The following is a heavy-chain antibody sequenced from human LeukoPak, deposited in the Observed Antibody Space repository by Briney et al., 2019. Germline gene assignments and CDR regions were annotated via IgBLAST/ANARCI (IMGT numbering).Heavy chain of an antibody. D-gene: IGHD1-1*01. Sequence: GGSLRLSCVATGFTFKSSSMSWVRQAPGKGLEWVAFIGHFTGDIFYADSVKGRFNIPRDDAKDSVYLQMNSLRVDDTAVYFCARDPYTGSMFDYWGHGTLVTVSP. CDR1: GFTFKSSS. CDR2: IGHFTGDI. J-gene: IGHJ4*01. CDR3: ARDPYTGSMFDY. V-gene: IGHV3-21*01.